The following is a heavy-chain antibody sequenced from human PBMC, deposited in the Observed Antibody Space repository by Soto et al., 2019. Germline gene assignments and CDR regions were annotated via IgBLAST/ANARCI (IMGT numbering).Heavy chain of an antibody. Sequence: SETLSLTCTVSGGSISSHYWSWIRQPPGKGLEWIGYIYYSGSTNYNPSLKRRVTLSVDTSKNQFSLKLSSVTAADTAVYYCASSRGSGWYGGENYFDYWGQGTLVTVSS. J-gene: IGHJ4*02. D-gene: IGHD6-19*01. CDR1: GGSISSHY. V-gene: IGHV4-59*11. CDR3: ASSRGSGWYGGENYFDY. CDR2: IYYSGST.